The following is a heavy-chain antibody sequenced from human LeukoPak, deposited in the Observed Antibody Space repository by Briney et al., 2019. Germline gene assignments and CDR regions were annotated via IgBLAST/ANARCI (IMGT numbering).Heavy chain of an antibody. Sequence: GGSLRLSCAASGFTFSSYAMSWVRQAPGKGLVWVSRINSDGSSTSYADSVKGRFTISRDNAKNTLYLQMNSLRAEDTAVYYCARGGFYSTSYFDYWGQGNLVTVSS. CDR2: INSDGSST. J-gene: IGHJ4*02. V-gene: IGHV3-74*01. CDR1: GFTFSSYA. D-gene: IGHD6-6*01. CDR3: ARGGFYSTSYFDY.